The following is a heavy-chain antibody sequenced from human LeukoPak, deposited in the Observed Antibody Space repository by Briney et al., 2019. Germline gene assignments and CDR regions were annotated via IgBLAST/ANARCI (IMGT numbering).Heavy chain of an antibody. D-gene: IGHD4-17*01. CDR1: GGTFSSYA. Sequence: SVKVSCKASGGTFSSYAISWVRQAPGQGLEWMGGIIPIFGTANYAQKFQGRVTITSDESTSTAYMELSSLRSEDTAVYYCARDPLVDGDYSHHFGYWGQGTLVTVSS. CDR2: IIPIFGTA. J-gene: IGHJ4*02. CDR3: ARDPLVDGDYSHHFGY. V-gene: IGHV1-69*13.